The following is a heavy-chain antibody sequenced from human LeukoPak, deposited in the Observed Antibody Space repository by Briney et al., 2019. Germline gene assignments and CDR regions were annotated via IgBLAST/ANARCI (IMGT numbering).Heavy chain of an antibody. CDR3: AKGSMVRGVIITRDAFDI. CDR2: ISGSGYYL. Sequence: GGSLRLSCAASEFTFDNYAMSWVRQAPGKGLEWVSVISGSGYYLYYADSVKGRFTISRDNSKNTLYLQMNSLRAEDTAVYYCAKGSMVRGVIITRDAFDIWGQGTMVTVSS. D-gene: IGHD3-10*01. V-gene: IGHV3-23*01. J-gene: IGHJ3*02. CDR1: EFTFDNYA.